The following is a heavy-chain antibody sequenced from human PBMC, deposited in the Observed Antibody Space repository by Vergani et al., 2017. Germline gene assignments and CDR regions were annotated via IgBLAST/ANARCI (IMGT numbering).Heavy chain of an antibody. Sequence: QIPLKESGPTLVKPTQTLTLTCTFSGFSLSTSGVGVGWIRQPPGQALEWLALIYWDDDKRYSPSLKSRLTITKDTSKNQVVLTMTNMDPVDTATYYCAHSGSSGWYEVQERHYYYYGMDVWGQGITVTVSS. J-gene: IGHJ6*02. CDR3: AHSGSSGWYEVQERHYYYYGMDV. D-gene: IGHD6-19*01. CDR1: GFSLSTSGVG. CDR2: IYWDDDK. V-gene: IGHV2-5*02.